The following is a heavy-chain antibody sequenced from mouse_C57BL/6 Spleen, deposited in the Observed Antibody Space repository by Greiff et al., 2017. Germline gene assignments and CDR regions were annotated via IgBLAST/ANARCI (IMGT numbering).Heavy chain of an antibody. J-gene: IGHJ4*01. CDR2: IYPGSGST. Sequence: QVQLQQPGAELVKPGASVKMSCKASGYTFTSYWITWVKQRPGQGLEWIGDIYPGSGSTNYNEKFKSKATLTVDTSSSTAYMQLSSLTSEDSTVYYCARGPYYGSSYYAMDYWGQGTSVTVSS. CDR1: GYTFTSYW. D-gene: IGHD1-1*01. CDR3: ARGPYYGSSYYAMDY. V-gene: IGHV1-55*01.